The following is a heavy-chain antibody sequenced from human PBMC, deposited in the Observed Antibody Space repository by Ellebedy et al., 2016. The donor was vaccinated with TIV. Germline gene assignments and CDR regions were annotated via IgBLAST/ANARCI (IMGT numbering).Heavy chain of an antibody. J-gene: IGHJ4*02. D-gene: IGHD4-17*01. CDR1: GYTFTSYY. CDR3: ARGYGDYDY. Sequence: ASVKVSXXASGYTFTSYYIHWVRQAPGQGLEWMGIINPSGGSTTYAQKFQGRVTMTRDTSTGTVYMELSSLRSEDTAVYYCARGYGDYDYWGQGSLVTVSS. CDR2: INPSGGST. V-gene: IGHV1-46*01.